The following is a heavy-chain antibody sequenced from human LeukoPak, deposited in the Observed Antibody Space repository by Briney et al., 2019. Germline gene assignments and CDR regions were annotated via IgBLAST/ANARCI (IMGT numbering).Heavy chain of an antibody. D-gene: IGHD5-12*01. CDR1: GFTFSSYS. Sequence: GGSLRLSCAASGFTFSSYSMNWVRQAPGKGLEWVSSISSSSSYIYYADSVKGRFTISRDNAKNSPYLQMNSLRAEDTAVYYCARDGGFRDIVATPFSYFDYWGQGTLVTVSS. CDR3: ARDGGFRDIVATPFSYFDY. V-gene: IGHV3-21*01. J-gene: IGHJ4*02. CDR2: ISSSSSYI.